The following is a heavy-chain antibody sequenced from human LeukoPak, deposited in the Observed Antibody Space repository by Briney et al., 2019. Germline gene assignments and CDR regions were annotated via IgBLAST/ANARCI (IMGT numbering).Heavy chain of an antibody. CDR1: GFTLTDYY. V-gene: IGHV3-11*06. J-gene: IGHJ5*02. Sequence: PGGSLRLSCAASGFTLTDYYMSWIRQAPGKGLEWVSYISSSTSYTDYADSVKGRFTISRDNAKNSLYLQMNRLRAEDTAVYYCARASFNPTVTTYSWFDPWGQGTLVTVSS. D-gene: IGHD4-17*01. CDR3: ARASFNPTVTTYSWFDP. CDR2: ISSSTSYT.